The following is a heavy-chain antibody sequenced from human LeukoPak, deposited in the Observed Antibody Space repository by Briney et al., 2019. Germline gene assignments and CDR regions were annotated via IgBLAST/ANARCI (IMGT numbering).Heavy chain of an antibody. V-gene: IGHV4-39*07. Sequence: SETLSLTCTVSGGSISSSSYYWGWIRQPPGKGLEWIGSIYYSGSTYYNPSLKSRVTISVDTSKNQFSLKLSSVTAADTAVYYCARNYYDSSGYYHYFDYWGQGTLVTVSS. J-gene: IGHJ4*02. CDR2: IYYSGST. CDR1: GGSISSSSYY. D-gene: IGHD3-22*01. CDR3: ARNYYDSSGYYHYFDY.